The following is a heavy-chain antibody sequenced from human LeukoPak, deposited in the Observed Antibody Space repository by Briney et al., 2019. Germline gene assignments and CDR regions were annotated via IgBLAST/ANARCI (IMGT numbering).Heavy chain of an antibody. V-gene: IGHV3-9*01. CDR1: GFTFDDYA. CDR3: AKDIGRVDTASTYMDV. CDR2: ISWNSFTI. Sequence: LTGGSLRLSCAASGFTFDDYAMHWVRQAPGKGLEWVSGISWNSFTIGYADSVKGRFTISRDNAKNSLYLQMNSLRVEDTALYYCAKDIGRVDTASTYMDVWGKGTTVTISS. J-gene: IGHJ6*03. D-gene: IGHD5-18*01.